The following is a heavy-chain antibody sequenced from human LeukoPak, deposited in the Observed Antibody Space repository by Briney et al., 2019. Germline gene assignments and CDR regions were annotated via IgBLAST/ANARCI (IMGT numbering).Heavy chain of an antibody. V-gene: IGHV3-21*01. D-gene: IGHD1-26*01. CDR3: ARDPYSGSYGPYYYYYMDV. CDR2: MSSSSSYI. J-gene: IGHJ6*03. Sequence: GGCLRLSCAASGFTFSSYNMNWVRQAPGKGLEWVSSMSSSSSYIYYADSVKGRFTISRDNAKNSLYLQMISLRAEDTAVYYCARDPYSGSYGPYYYYYMDVWGEGTTVTISS. CDR1: GFTFSSYN.